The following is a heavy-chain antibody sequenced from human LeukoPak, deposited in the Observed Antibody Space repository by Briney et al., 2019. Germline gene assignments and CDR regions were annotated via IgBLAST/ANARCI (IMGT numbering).Heavy chain of an antibody. CDR2: ISAYNGDT. Sequence: ASVKVSCKASGYTFSSYGISWVRQAPGQGLEWMGWISAYNGDTHYAQKFQGRVTMTRDTSISTAYMELSRLRSDDTAVYYCARVGNVWFGELFEDYNYFDYWGQGTLVTVSS. V-gene: IGHV1-18*01. D-gene: IGHD3-10*01. J-gene: IGHJ4*02. CDR3: ARVGNVWFGELFEDYNYFDY. CDR1: GYTFSSYG.